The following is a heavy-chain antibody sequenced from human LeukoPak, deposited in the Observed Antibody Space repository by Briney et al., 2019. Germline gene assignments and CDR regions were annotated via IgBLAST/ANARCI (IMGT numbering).Heavy chain of an antibody. V-gene: IGHV3-30*04. CDR2: ISYDGSNK. J-gene: IGHJ3*02. CDR1: GFTFSSYA. CDR3: ASARVLDGGQWFGAFDI. D-gene: IGHD3-22*01. Sequence: GGSLRLSCAASGFTFSSYAMHWVRQAPGKGLEWVAVISYDGSNKYYADSVKGRFTISRDNSKNTLYLQMSSLRAEDTAVYYCASARVLDGGQWFGAFDIWGQGTMVTVSS.